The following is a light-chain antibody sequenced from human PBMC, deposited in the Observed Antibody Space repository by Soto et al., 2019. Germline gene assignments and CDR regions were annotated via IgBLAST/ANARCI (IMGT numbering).Light chain of an antibody. Sequence: EIMMTQSPATLSVSPGARATLSCRASQSVSSNFAWFQRKPGQAPRLLIYGASTRATGIPARFSGSGSGTEFTLTISSLQSEDFAVYYCQQYSNWPWTFGQGTKVDIK. J-gene: IGKJ1*01. CDR1: QSVSSN. CDR2: GAS. V-gene: IGKV3-15*01. CDR3: QQYSNWPWT.